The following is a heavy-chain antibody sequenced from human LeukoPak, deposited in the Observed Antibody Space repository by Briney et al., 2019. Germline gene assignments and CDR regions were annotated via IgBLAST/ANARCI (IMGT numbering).Heavy chain of an antibody. CDR3: ARRHSSSWYGWFDP. D-gene: IGHD6-13*01. CDR2: IYYSGST. Sequence: ASETPSLTCTVSGGSISSYYWSWIRQPPGKGLEWIGYIYYSGSTNYNPSLKSRVTISVDTSKNQFSLKLSSVTAADTAVYYCARRHSSSWYGWFDPWGQGNLVTVSS. J-gene: IGHJ5*02. CDR1: GGSISSYY. V-gene: IGHV4-59*08.